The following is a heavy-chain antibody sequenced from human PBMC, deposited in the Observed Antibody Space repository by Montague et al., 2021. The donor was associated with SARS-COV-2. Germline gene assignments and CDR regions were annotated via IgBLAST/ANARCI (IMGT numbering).Heavy chain of an antibody. D-gene: IGHD3-9*01. V-gene: IGHV4-59*08. Sequence: SETLSLTCTVSGDSISNYYWSWIRRPPGKGLEWLGYIYYNGSTNYNPSLKSRVTISVDTSKNQFSLRLSSVTAADTAVYYCARLPNILPGYAYFDFWGQGSLVIVSS. J-gene: IGHJ4*02. CDR2: IYYNGST. CDR1: GDSISNYY. CDR3: ARLPNILPGYAYFDF.